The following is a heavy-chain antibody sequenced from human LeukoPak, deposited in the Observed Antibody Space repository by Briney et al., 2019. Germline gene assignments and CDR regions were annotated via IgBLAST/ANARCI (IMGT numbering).Heavy chain of an antibody. V-gene: IGHV4-59*01. CDR2: IYYSGST. CDR1: GGSISSYY. J-gene: IGHJ4*02. Sequence: SETLSLTCTVPGGSISSYYWSWIRQPPGKGLEWIGYIYYSGSTNYNPSLKSRVTISVDTSKNQFSLKLSSVTAADTAVYYCARSSAYYDYVWGSYRPRYYFDYWGQGTLVAVSS. CDR3: ARSSAYYDYVWGSYRPRYYFDY. D-gene: IGHD3-16*01.